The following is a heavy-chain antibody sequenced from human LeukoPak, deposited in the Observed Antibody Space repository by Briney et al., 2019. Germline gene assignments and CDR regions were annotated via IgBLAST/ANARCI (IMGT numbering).Heavy chain of an antibody. CDR3: AKARGSYYFDY. V-gene: IGHV3-23*01. Sequence: QAGGSLRLPCAASGFTFSSYGMSWVRQAPGKGLEWVSGISSSGGSTYYADSVKGRFTISRDNSKNTLYLQMNSLRAEDTAVYYCAKARGSYYFDYWGQGTLVTVSS. CDR1: GFTFSSYG. D-gene: IGHD1-26*01. CDR2: ISSSGGST. J-gene: IGHJ4*02.